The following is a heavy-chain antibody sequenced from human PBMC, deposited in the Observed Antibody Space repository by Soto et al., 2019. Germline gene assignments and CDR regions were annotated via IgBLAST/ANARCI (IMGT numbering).Heavy chain of an antibody. V-gene: IGHV3-11*06. CDR1: GFTFSDYY. CDR2: ISSSSSYT. D-gene: IGHD3-10*01. J-gene: IGHJ4*02. CDR3: ARWVRGDPYYFDY. Sequence: GGALRLSCAASGFTFSDYYMSWIRQAPGKGLEWVSYISSSSSYTNYADSVKGRFTISRDNAKNSLYLQMNSLRAEDTAVYYCARWVRGDPYYFDYWGQGTLVTVSS.